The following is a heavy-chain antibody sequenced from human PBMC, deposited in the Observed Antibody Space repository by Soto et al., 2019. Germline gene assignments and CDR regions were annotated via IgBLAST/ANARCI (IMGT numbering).Heavy chain of an antibody. D-gene: IGHD4-17*01. V-gene: IGHV2-5*02. J-gene: IGHJ4*02. CDR1: GFSLSTSGVG. CDR2: IYWDGSY. Sequence: QITLKESGPTLVKPTQTLTLTCTFSGFSLSTSGVGVGWIRQPPGKALEWLAVIYWDGSYHYSPSLRSRLTITKDTSKTQVVLTMTNMDPVDTATYYCAHKGYGDYPLDYWGQGTLVTVSS. CDR3: AHKGYGDYPLDY.